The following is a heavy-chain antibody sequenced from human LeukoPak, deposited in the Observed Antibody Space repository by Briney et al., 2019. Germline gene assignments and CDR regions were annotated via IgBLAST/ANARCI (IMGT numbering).Heavy chain of an antibody. CDR1: GYTFTSYD. J-gene: IGHJ4*02. D-gene: IGHD5-24*01. CDR3: ASPTERWLQLPAY. V-gene: IGHV1-8*03. CDR2: MNPNSGNT. Sequence: ASVKVSCKASGYTFTSYDINWVRQATGQGLEWMGWMNPNSGNTGYAQKFQGRVTITRNTSISTAYMELSSLRSEDTAVYYCASPTERWLQLPAYWGQGALVTVSS.